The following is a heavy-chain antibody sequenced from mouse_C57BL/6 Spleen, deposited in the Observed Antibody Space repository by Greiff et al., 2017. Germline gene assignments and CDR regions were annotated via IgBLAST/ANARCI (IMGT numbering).Heavy chain of an antibody. CDR1: GYSITSGYY. Sequence: VQLKESGPGLVKPSQSLSLTCSVTGYSITSGYYWNWIRQFPGNKLEWMGYISYDGSNNYNPSLKNRISITRDTSKNQFFLKLNSVTTEDTATYYGARVPLCDYDGRSYAMDDWGQGTSVTVSS. J-gene: IGHJ4*01. V-gene: IGHV3-6*01. D-gene: IGHD2-4*01. CDR2: ISYDGSN. CDR3: ARVPLCDYDGRSYAMDD.